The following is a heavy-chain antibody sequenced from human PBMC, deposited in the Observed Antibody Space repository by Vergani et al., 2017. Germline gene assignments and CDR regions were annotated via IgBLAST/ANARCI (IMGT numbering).Heavy chain of an antibody. CDR3: ARLSFGSDYVDY. D-gene: IGHD2-15*01. CDR1: GGSFSGYY. J-gene: IGHJ4*02. V-gene: IGHV4-34*01. Sequence: QVQLQQWGAGLLKPSETLSLTCAVYGGSFSGYYWSWIRQPPGKGLERIGEINHSGSTNYNPSLKSRVTISVDTSKNQFSLKLSSVTAADTAVYYCARLSFGSDYVDYWGQGTLVTVSS. CDR2: INHSGST.